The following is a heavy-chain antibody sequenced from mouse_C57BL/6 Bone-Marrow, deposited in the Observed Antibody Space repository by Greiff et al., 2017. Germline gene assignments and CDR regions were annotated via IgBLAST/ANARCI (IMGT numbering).Heavy chain of an antibody. CDR3: ARGPLYYDGYYAMDY. D-gene: IGHD2-4*01. CDR1: GFSLTSYA. V-gene: IGHV2-9-1*01. Sequence: VMLVESGPGLVAPSQSLSITCTVSGFSLTSYAISWVRQPPGKGLEWLGVIWTGGGTNYNSALKSRLSISKDNSKSQVFLKMNSLQTDDTARYYCARGPLYYDGYYAMDYWGQGTSVTVSS. CDR2: IWTGGGT. J-gene: IGHJ4*01.